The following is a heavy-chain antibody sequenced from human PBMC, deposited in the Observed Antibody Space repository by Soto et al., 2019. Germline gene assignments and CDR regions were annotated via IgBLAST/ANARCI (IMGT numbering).Heavy chain of an antibody. CDR3: AKDRGLTGGTPDI. CDR1: GFIFSGYA. Sequence: GGSLRLSCAASGFIFSGYAMNWVRHVPGKGLQWVSSISGSGGMTYYTDSVNGRFTISRDNSKNTVYVQMSSLRDDDTAIYYCAKDRGLTGGTPDIWGQGTMVTVSS. J-gene: IGHJ3*02. D-gene: IGHD1-26*01. V-gene: IGHV3-23*01. CDR2: ISGSGGMT.